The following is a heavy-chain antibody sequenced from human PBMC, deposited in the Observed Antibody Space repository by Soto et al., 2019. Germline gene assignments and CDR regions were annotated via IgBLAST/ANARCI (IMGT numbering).Heavy chain of an antibody. J-gene: IGHJ4*02. CDR1: GFTFSSYA. CDR2: ISGSGGST. CDR3: AKDLGRDIVVVVAATVSPIC. D-gene: IGHD2-15*01. V-gene: IGHV3-23*01. Sequence: GGSLRLSCAASGFTFSSYAMSWVRQAPGKGLEWVSAISGSGGSTYYADSVKGRFTISRDNSKNTLYLQMNSLRAEDTAVYYCAKDLGRDIVVVVAATVSPICWGQGTLVTVSS.